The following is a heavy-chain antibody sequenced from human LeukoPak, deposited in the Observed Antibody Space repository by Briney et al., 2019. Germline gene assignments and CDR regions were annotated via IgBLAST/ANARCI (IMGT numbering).Heavy chain of an antibody. CDR1: GFTFISYA. V-gene: IGHV3-23*01. CDR2: ISGSGGST. Sequence: PGGSLRLSCEASGFTFISYAMSWVRQAPGKGLEWVSAISGSGGSTYYADSVKGRFTISRDNSKNTLYLQMNSLRAEDTAVYYCATGFSSWYKGVDYWGQGTLVTVSS. J-gene: IGHJ4*02. D-gene: IGHD6-13*01. CDR3: ATGFSSWYKGVDY.